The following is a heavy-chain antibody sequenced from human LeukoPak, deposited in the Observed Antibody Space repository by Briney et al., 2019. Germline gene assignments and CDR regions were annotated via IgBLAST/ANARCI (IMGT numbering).Heavy chain of an antibody. Sequence: ASETLSLTCTVSGGSISSYYWSWIRQPAGKGLEWIGRIYTSGSTNYNPSLKSRVTMSVDTSKNQFSLKLSSATAADTAVYYCARGGYYYGSGSYYNRQEVWGQGTLVTVSS. D-gene: IGHD3-10*01. V-gene: IGHV4-4*07. CDR3: ARGGYYYGSGSYYNRQEV. CDR1: GGSISSYY. CDR2: IYTSGST. J-gene: IGHJ4*02.